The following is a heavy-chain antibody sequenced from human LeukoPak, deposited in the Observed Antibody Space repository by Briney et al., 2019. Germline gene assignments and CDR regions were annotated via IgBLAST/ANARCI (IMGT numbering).Heavy chain of an antibody. CDR1: GFTFSSYA. V-gene: IGHV3-23*01. Sequence: QAGGSLRLSCAASGFTFSSYAMSWVRQAPGKGLEWVSAITGSGDNTYYADSVKGRFTISRDNSKNTLYLQMNSLRAEDTAVYYCAKHYDSSGYYFDYWGQGTLVTVSS. CDR3: AKHYDSSGYYFDY. CDR2: ITGSGDNT. J-gene: IGHJ4*02. D-gene: IGHD3-22*01.